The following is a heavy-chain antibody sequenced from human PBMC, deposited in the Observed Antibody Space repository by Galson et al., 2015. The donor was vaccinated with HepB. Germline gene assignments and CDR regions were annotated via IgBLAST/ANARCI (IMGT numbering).Heavy chain of an antibody. J-gene: IGHJ4*02. CDR3: AKGDRIAVAGGDY. CDR1: GFTVSSNY. CDR2: IYSGGST. D-gene: IGHD6-19*01. Sequence: SLRLSCAASGFTVSSNYMSWVRQAPGKGLEWVSVIYSGGSTYYADSVKGRFTISRDNSKNTLYLQMNSLRAEDTAVYYCAKGDRIAVAGGDYWGQGTLVTVSS. V-gene: IGHV3-53*01.